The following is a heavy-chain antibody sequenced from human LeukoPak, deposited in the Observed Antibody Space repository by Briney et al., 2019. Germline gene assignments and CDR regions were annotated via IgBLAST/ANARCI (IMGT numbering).Heavy chain of an antibody. CDR3: ARDWVAGNVRWFDP. CDR2: INWNGGST. CDR1: GFTFGDYG. Sequence: GGSLRLSCAASGFTFGDYGMSWVRQAPGKGLEWVSGINWNGGSTSYADSVKGRFTISRDNAKNSLYLQMNSLRAEDTALYHCARDWVAGNVRWFDPWGQGTLVTVSS. D-gene: IGHD2-15*01. J-gene: IGHJ5*02. V-gene: IGHV3-20*01.